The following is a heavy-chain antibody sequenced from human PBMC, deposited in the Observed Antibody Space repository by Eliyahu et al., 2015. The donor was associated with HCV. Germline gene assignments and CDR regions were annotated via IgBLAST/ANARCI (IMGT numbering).Heavy chain of an antibody. Sequence: QVQLVQSGAEVKKPGSSVRVSCKASGGTFKTYTINWVRQAPGQGLEWVGGVTPIFGKANYAQKFQGRVTITADESMGTVYMELRRLRSEDTAVYYCAREGGDYCSGGNCFLLYWGQGTLVTVSS. J-gene: IGHJ4*02. CDR2: VTPIFGKA. CDR3: AREGGDYCSGGNCFLLY. CDR1: GGTFKTYT. D-gene: IGHD2-15*01. V-gene: IGHV1-69*01.